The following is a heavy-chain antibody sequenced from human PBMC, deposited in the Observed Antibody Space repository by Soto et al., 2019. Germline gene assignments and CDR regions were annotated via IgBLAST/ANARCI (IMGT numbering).Heavy chain of an antibody. Sequence: GASVKVSCKASGGTFSSYAICWVRQAPGQGLEWMGGIIPIFGTADYAQKFQGRVTITADESTSTAYMELSSLRSEDTAVYYCAREGVAPYYYYGMDVWGQGTPVTAP. CDR1: GGTFSSYA. CDR3: AREGVAPYYYYGMDV. D-gene: IGHD5-12*01. J-gene: IGHJ6*02. V-gene: IGHV1-69*13. CDR2: IIPIFGTA.